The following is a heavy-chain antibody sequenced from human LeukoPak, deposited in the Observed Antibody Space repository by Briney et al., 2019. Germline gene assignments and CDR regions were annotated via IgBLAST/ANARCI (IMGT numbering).Heavy chain of an antibody. CDR3: ATGIGYYDSSGYPFDY. D-gene: IGHD3-22*01. CDR1: GYTFTSYY. Sequence: ASVKVSCKASGYTFTSYYMHWVRRAPGQGLEWMGIINPSGGSTSYAQKFQGRVTMTRDMSTSTVYMELSSLRSEDTAVYYCATGIGYYDSSGYPFDYWGQGTLVTVSS. CDR2: INPSGGST. J-gene: IGHJ4*02. V-gene: IGHV1-46*01.